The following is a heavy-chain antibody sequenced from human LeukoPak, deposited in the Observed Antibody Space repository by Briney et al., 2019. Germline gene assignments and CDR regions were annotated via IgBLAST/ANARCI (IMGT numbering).Heavy chain of an antibody. J-gene: IGHJ6*03. CDR2: ISYDGSNK. V-gene: IGHV3-30*03. CDR3: ARVRGAGLHYYYMDV. Sequence: GGSLRLSCAASGFTFSSYGVHWVRQAPGKGLEWVAVISYDGSNKYYADSVKGRFTISRDNSKNTLYLQMNSLRAEDTAVYYCARVRGAGLHYYYMDVWGKGTTVTVSS. D-gene: IGHD1-26*01. CDR1: GFTFSSYG.